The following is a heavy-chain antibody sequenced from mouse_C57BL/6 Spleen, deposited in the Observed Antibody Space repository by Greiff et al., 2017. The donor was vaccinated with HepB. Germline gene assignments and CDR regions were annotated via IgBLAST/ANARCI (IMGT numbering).Heavy chain of an antibody. V-gene: IGHV1-15*01. CDR2: IDPETGGT. D-gene: IGHD2-2*01. CDR3: TGGYTYYFDY. Sequence: VQLQQSGAELVRPGASVTLSCKASGYTFTDYEMHWVKQTPVHGLEWIGAIDPETGGTAYNQKFKGKAILTADKSSSPAYMELRSLTSEDSAFYYCTGGYTYYFDYWGQGTTLTVSS. CDR1: GYTFTDYE. J-gene: IGHJ2*01.